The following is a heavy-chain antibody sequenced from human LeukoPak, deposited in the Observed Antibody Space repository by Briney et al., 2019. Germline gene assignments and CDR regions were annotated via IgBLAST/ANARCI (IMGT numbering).Heavy chain of an antibody. CDR3: ATFVGATTPPIDY. J-gene: IGHJ4*02. D-gene: IGHD1-26*01. V-gene: IGHV3-30*02. CDR1: GFTFSSYG. CDR2: IRYDGSNK. Sequence: GGSLRLSCAASGFTFSSYGMHWVRQAPGKGLEWVAFIRYDGSNKYYADSVKGRFTISRVNSKNTLHLQMNSLRGEDTAVYYCATFVGATTPPIDYWGPGTLVTVSS.